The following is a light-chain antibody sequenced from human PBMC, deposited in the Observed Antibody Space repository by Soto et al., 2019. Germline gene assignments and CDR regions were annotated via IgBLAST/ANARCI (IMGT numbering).Light chain of an antibody. Sequence: EIVLTQSPGTLSLSPGERATLSCRASQSVSSSYLAWYQQKPGQAPRLLIYGASSSATGIPDRFSGSGSGTDFTLTISRLEPEEFAVYYCQQYGSSPPMYTFGQGTKLEIK. J-gene: IGKJ2*01. CDR2: GAS. V-gene: IGKV3-20*01. CDR1: QSVSSSY. CDR3: QQYGSSPPMYT.